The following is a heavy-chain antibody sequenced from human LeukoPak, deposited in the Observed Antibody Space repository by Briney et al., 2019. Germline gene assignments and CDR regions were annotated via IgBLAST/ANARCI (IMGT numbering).Heavy chain of an antibody. J-gene: IGHJ5*02. CDR1: SXXXXXW. CDR2: IYHSGST. CDR3: ARDGGYSGYET. Sequence: SXXXXXWWXGVXXPXXKGLEGIGEIYHSGSTNYNPSLKSRVTISVDKSKNQFSLKLSSVTAADTAVYYCARDGGYSGYETWGQGTLVTVSS. D-gene: IGHD5-12*01. V-gene: IGHV4-4*02.